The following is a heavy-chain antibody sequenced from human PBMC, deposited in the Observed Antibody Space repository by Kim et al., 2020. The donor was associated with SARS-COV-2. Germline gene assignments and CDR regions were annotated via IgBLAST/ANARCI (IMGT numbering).Heavy chain of an antibody. J-gene: IGHJ5*02. D-gene: IGHD3-10*01. Sequence: SVKVSCKASGGTFSSYAISWVRQAPGQGLEWMGGIIPIFGTANYAQKFQGRVTITADESTSTAYMELSSLRSEDTAVYYCARDLWAGFGFGELGGWFDPWGQGTLVTVSS. CDR1: GGTFSSYA. V-gene: IGHV1-69*13. CDR3: ARDLWAGFGFGELGGWFDP. CDR2: IIPIFGTA.